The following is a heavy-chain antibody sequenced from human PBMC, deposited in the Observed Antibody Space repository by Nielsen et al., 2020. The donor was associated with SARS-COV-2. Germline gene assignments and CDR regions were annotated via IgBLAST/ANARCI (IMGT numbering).Heavy chain of an antibody. V-gene: IGHV4-59*08. Sequence: GSLRLSCTVSGGSISSYYWSWIRQPPGKGLEWIGYIYYSGSTYYNPSLKSRVTISVDTSKNQFSLKLSSVTAADTAVYYCARLDSPAYCGGDCYPGEYYFDYWGQGTLVTVSS. CDR2: IYYSGST. CDR3: ARLDSPAYCGGDCYPGEYYFDY. CDR1: GGSISSYY. D-gene: IGHD2-21*02. J-gene: IGHJ4*02.